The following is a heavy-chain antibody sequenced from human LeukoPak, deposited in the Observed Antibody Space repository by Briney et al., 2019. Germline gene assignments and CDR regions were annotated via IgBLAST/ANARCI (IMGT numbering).Heavy chain of an antibody. CDR2: IIPIFGTA. D-gene: IGHD2-2*01. CDR3: ARLGYCSSTSCHNYDY. J-gene: IGHJ4*02. V-gene: IGHV1-69*06. Sequence: SVKVSCKASGGTFSSYAISWVRQAPVQGLEWMGGIIPIFGTANYAQKFQGRVTITADKSTSTAYMELSSLRSEDTAVYYCARLGYCSSTSCHNYDYWGQGTLVTVSS. CDR1: GGTFSSYA.